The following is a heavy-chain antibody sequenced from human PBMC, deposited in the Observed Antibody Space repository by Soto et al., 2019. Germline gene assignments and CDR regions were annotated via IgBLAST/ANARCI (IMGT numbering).Heavy chain of an antibody. D-gene: IGHD3-16*01. CDR3: TRGLLGVRAFDI. J-gene: IGHJ3*02. CDR1: GFTFADYA. Sequence: EVQLVESGGDLVQPGRSLRLSCTTSGFTFADYAVSWLRQAPGKGLEWVSFIRSKASGGTVEYAASVKGRFTMSRDDSKSIAYLQMNSLKTEDTAVYYCTRGLLGVRAFDIWGQGTMDTVSS. CDR2: IRSKASGGTV. V-gene: IGHV3-49*03.